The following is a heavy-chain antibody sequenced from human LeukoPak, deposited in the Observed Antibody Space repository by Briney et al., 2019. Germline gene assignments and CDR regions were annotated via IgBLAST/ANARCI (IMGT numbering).Heavy chain of an antibody. D-gene: IGHD3-3*01. CDR2: IIPFFGTV. V-gene: IGHV1-69*06. J-gene: IGHJ4*02. CDR1: GATFSSYD. CDR3: ARGSGSMEYYFDY. Sequence: GASVKVSCKASGATFSSYDISWVRQGPGQGLEWMGGIIPFFGTVNYTQKFQGRVTITADKSTSTAYMELSSLRSEDTAVYYCARGSGSMEYYFDYWGQGTLVTVSS.